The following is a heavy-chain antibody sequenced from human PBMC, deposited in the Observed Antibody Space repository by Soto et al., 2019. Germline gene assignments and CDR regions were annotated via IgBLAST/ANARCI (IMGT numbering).Heavy chain of an antibody. CDR1: GGTFSSYA. CDR2: IIPIFGTA. J-gene: IGHJ4*02. Sequence: SVKVSCKASGGTFSSYAISWVRQAPGQGLEWMGGIIPIFGTANYAQKSQGRVTITADESTSTAYMELSSLRSEDTAVYYCARSIAVAGTGHYYFDYWGQGTLVTVSS. D-gene: IGHD6-19*01. CDR3: ARSIAVAGTGHYYFDY. V-gene: IGHV1-69*13.